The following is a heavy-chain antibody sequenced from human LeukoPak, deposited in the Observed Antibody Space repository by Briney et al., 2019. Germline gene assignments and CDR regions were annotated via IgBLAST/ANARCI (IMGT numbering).Heavy chain of an antibody. CDR3: ARGGDYVWGSYRQAFDY. Sequence: PSETLSLTCTVSGGSISSYYWSWIRQPAGKGLEWIGRIYTSGSTNYNPSLKSRVTMSVDTSKNQFSLKLSSVTAADTAVYYCARGGDYVWGSYRQAFDYWGQGTLVTVSS. D-gene: IGHD3-16*02. J-gene: IGHJ4*02. V-gene: IGHV4-4*07. CDR1: GGSISSYY. CDR2: IYTSGST.